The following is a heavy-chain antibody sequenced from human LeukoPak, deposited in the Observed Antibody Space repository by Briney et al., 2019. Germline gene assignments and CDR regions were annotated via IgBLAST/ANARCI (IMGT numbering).Heavy chain of an antibody. V-gene: IGHV4-31*03. CDR1: GGSISSGGYY. CDR3: ARELAVAGSGNYFYFYGMDV. J-gene: IGHJ6*02. CDR2: IYYSGST. Sequence: SETLSLTCTVSGGSISSGGYYWSWIRQHPGKGLEWIGYIYYSGSTYYNPSLKSRVTISVDTSKNQFSLKLSSVTAADTAVYYCARELAVAGSGNYFYFYGMDVWGQGTTVTVSS. D-gene: IGHD6-19*01.